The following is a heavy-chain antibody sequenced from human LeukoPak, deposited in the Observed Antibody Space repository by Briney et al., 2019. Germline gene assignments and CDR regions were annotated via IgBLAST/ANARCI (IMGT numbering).Heavy chain of an antibody. CDR3: ARVMRYSYGNYYYYMDV. J-gene: IGHJ6*03. CDR2: INTNTGNP. Sequence: ASVKVSCKASGYTFTSYAMNWVRQAPGQGLEWMGWINTNTGNPTYAQGFTGRFVFSLDTSVSTAYLQISSLQAEDTAVYYCARVMRYSYGNYYYYMDVWGKGTTVTVSS. CDR1: GYTFTSYA. D-gene: IGHD5-18*01. V-gene: IGHV7-4-1*02.